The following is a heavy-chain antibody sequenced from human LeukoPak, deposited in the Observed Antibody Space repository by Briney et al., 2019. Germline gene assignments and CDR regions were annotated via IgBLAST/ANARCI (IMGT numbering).Heavy chain of an antibody. CDR1: GFTFTTYW. J-gene: IGHJ4*02. CDR2: IKQDGREK. V-gene: IGHV3-7*05. D-gene: IGHD3-10*01. Sequence: GGSLRLSCAASGFTFTTYWMGWVRQAPGKGLEWLANIKQDGREKYYVDSVKGRFTISRGNAKNSLYLQMNSLRAEDTAVYYCARDLSRSYYYGSGSYSDWGQGTLVTVSS. CDR3: ARDLSRSYYYGSGSYSD.